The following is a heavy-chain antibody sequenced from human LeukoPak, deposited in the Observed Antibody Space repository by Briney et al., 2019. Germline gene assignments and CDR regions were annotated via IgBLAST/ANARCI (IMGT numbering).Heavy chain of an antibody. CDR1: GFTFSSYG. D-gene: IGHD3-10*01. J-gene: IGHJ5*02. CDR3: AKGVVRGVIRNWFDP. Sequence: TGRSLRLSCAASGFTFSSYGMHWVRQAPGKGLEWVAVISYDGSNKYYADSVKGRFTISRDNSKNTLYLQMNSLRAEDTAVYYCAKGVVRGVIRNWFDPWGQGTLVTVSS. CDR2: ISYDGSNK. V-gene: IGHV3-30*18.